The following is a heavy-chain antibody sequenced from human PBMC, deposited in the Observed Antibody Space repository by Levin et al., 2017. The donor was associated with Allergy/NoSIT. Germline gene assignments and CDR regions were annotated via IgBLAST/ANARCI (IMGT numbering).Heavy chain of an antibody. D-gene: IGHD3-3*01. CDR2: ISWNSGSI. J-gene: IGHJ4*02. V-gene: IGHV3-9*01. CDR1: GFTFDNYA. Sequence: GGSLRLSCAASGFTFDNYALHWVRQAPGKGLEWVSGISWNSGSIGYADSVKGRFTISRDSAKNSLFLQMNSLRAEDTALYFCAKNRAPYYDFWSVYYSFDCWGQGTLVTVSS. CDR3: AKNRAPYYDFWSVYYSFDC.